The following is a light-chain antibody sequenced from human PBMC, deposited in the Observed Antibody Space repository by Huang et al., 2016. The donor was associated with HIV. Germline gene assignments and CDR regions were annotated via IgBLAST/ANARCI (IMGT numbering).Light chain of an antibody. Sequence: DIVMTQSPLSLPVTPGEPASISCRSSQSLLDKSGYNYLDWYLQKPGQSPQLLIYLGANRASGVPDRFSGSGSGTDFTLKISRVEAEDVGVYYCMQALQAITFGQGTRLEIK. CDR2: LGA. CDR1: QSLLDKSGYNY. CDR3: MQALQAIT. J-gene: IGKJ5*01. V-gene: IGKV2-28*01.